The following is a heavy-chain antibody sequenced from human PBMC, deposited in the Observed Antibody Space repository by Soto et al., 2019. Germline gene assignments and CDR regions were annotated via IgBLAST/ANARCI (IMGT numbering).Heavy chain of an antibody. V-gene: IGHV1-46*01. J-gene: IGHJ6*02. CDR3: ARDVSGPGATYVMDV. CDR1: GYMFRSHC. CDR2: INPGGGRT. Sequence: SVKVSCKACGYMFRSHCLYSLRQATAQGLQRMGIINPGGGRTAYAQKFQGRVTLTRDMSTSTVYMELTSLTYDDTAVYCCARDVSGPGATYVMDVWGQGSTVTVSS. D-gene: IGHD2-2*01.